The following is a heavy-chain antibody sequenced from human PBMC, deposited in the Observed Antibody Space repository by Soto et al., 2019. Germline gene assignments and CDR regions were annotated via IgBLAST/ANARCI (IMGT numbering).Heavy chain of an antibody. D-gene: IGHD6-13*01. J-gene: IGHJ6*02. V-gene: IGHV4-4*07. Sequence: PSETLSLTCTVSGGSISIYYWSWIRHPAGKGLEWIGRIYTSGSTNYNPSLKSRVTMSVDTSKNQFSLKLSSVTAADTAVYYCARDILSAAAGYYYYGMDVWGQGTTVTVSS. CDR3: ARDILSAAAGYYYYGMDV. CDR1: GGSISIYY. CDR2: IYTSGST.